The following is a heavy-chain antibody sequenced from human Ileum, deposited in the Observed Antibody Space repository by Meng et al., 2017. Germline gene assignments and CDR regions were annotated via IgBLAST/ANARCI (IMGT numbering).Heavy chain of an antibody. CDR1: GYSINDVSY. Sequence: SETLSLTCAVPGYSINDVSYCAWIRQAPGKGLEWIGIIYRTGITYYNPSLQSRLSISVDTSKNEFSLELNSVTAADTAKYYCAIDLRSEYGWFDHWGQGSLVTVSS. V-gene: IGHV4-38-2*02. CDR2: IYRTGIT. D-gene: IGHD4-17*01. CDR3: AIDLRSEYGWFDH. J-gene: IGHJ5*02.